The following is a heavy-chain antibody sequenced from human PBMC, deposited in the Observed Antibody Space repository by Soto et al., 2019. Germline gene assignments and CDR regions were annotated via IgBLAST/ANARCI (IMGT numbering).Heavy chain of an antibody. J-gene: IGHJ6*02. Sequence: PGGSLRLSCAASGFTFNSYAMHWVRQAPGKGLEWVAVISFDGNSKYYADSVKGRFTVSRDNSRNTLYLQMNSLRAGDTAGYFCATERGWGGPNPYYFYGLDVWGQGTTVTVSS. CDR1: GFTFNSYA. D-gene: IGHD1-26*01. V-gene: IGHV3-30-3*01. CDR3: ATERGWGGPNPYYFYGLDV. CDR2: ISFDGNSK.